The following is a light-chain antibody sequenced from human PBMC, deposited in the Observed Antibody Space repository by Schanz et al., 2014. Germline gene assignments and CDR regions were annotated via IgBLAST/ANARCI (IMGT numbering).Light chain of an antibody. Sequence: DIVMTQSPLSLPVTPGEPAPISCRSSQSLLQSNGYNYLDWYLQKPGQPPQLLIYLGSNRASGVPDRFSGSGSGTDFTLKISRVEAEDVGVYYCMQALPGSYTFGQGTKLEIK. J-gene: IGKJ2*01. CDR2: LGS. CDR1: QSLLQSNGYNY. CDR3: MQALPGSYT. V-gene: IGKV2-28*01.